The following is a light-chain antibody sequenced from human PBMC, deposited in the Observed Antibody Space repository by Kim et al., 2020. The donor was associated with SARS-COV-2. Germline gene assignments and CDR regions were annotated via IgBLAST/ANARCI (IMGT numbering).Light chain of an antibody. J-gene: IGLJ1*01. Sequence: QSALTQPASVSGSHGQSITISCTGTSSDIGGYNYVSWYQQQSGKAPKLMIYDVTNRPSGVSNRFSGSKSGNTASLTISGLQDEDEADYYCSSYTSSRTLVFGTGTKVTVL. CDR1: SSDIGGYNY. CDR3: SSYTSSRTLV. V-gene: IGLV2-14*03. CDR2: DVT.